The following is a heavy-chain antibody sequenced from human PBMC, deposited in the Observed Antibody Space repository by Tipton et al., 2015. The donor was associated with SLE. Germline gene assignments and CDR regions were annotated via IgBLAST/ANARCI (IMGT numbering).Heavy chain of an antibody. D-gene: IGHD4-11*01. Sequence: TLSLTCTVAGGSISSSNYYWGWIRQPPGKGLEWIGNIYYNGITYYNPSLKSRVSISLDTSKDQFSLKLTSVTAADAAVYYCARQAADYRPGVHDYWGQGTLVTVSS. CDR3: ARQAADYRPGVHDY. J-gene: IGHJ4*02. CDR2: IYYNGIT. V-gene: IGHV4-39*07. CDR1: GGSISSSNYY.